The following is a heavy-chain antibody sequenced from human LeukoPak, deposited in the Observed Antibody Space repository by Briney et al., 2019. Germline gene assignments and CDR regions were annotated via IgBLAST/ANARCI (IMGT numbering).Heavy chain of an antibody. J-gene: IGHJ4*02. CDR1: GGSISGYY. CDR3: AKQTWIQLWHFDY. V-gene: IGHV4-34*01. CDR2: INHSGST. Sequence: SETLSLTCTVSGGSISGYYWSWIRQPPGKGLEWIGEINHSGSTNYNPSLKSRVTISVDTSKNQFSLKLSSVTAADTAVYYCAKQTWIQLWHFDYWGQGTLVTVSS. D-gene: IGHD5-18*01.